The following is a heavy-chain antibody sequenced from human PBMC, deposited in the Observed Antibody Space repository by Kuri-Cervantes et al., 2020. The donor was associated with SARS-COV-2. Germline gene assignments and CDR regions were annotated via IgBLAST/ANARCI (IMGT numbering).Heavy chain of an antibody. CDR2: IYYSGST. CDR3: ARDYGLDP. V-gene: IGHV4-59*12. Sequence: SETLSLTCAVYGGSFSGYYWSWIRQPPGKGLEWIGYIYYSGSTNYNPSLKSRVTISVDTSKNQFSLKLSSVTAADTAVYYCARDYGLDPWGQGTLVTVSS. J-gene: IGHJ5*02. D-gene: IGHD3-16*01. CDR1: GGSFSGYY.